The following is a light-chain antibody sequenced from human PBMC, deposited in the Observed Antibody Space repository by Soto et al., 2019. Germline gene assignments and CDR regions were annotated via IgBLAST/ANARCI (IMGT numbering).Light chain of an antibody. CDR2: GTS. V-gene: IGKV3-20*01. CDR3: QQYGSSSWT. J-gene: IGKJ1*01. CDR1: PSVSSSY. Sequence: EVVLTQSPGTLSLSPGERATLSCRASPSVSSSYLAWYQQKPGQAPRLLIYGTSSRATGIPDRFSGSGSGTDFTLTISRLEPEDFAVYDCQQYGSSSWTFGQGTKVEIK.